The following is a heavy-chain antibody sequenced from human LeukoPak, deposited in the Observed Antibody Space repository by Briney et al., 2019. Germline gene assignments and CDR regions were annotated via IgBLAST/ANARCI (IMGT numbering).Heavy chain of an antibody. J-gene: IGHJ4*02. V-gene: IGHV3-21*01. CDR3: AGWNDRRGRLLYFDY. Sequence: GGSLRLSCAASGFTFSSYSMNWVRQAPGKGLEWVSSISSSSSYIYYADSVKGRFTISRDNAKNSLYLQMNSLRAEDTAVYYCAGWNDRRGRLLYFDYWGQGTLVTVSS. CDR1: GFTFSSYS. CDR2: ISSSSSYI. D-gene: IGHD1-1*01.